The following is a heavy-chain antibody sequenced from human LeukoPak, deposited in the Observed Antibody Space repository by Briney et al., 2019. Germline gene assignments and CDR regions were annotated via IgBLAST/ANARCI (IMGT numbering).Heavy chain of an antibody. Sequence: GGSLRLSCAASGFTVSSNYMSWVRQAPGKGLEWVSVLYSGGNTYYADSVKGRFAISRANSKNTLFLQMNSLRDEDTAVYYCARTLYGFYFDYWGQGTLVTVSS. D-gene: IGHD2/OR15-2a*01. CDR1: GFTVSSNY. CDR3: ARTLYGFYFDY. V-gene: IGHV3-66*01. J-gene: IGHJ4*02. CDR2: LYSGGNT.